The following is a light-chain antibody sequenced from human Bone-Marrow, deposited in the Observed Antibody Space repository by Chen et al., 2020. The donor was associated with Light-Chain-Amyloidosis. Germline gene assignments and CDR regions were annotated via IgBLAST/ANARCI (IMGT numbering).Light chain of an antibody. CDR2: DDR. CDR3: QVWDTTNDHVV. J-gene: IGLJ3*02. CDR1: SSNIGFKS. V-gene: IGLV3-21*02. Sequence: VLTQPPSASGTPGQRVTISCSGASSNIGFKSVHWYQQRPGQAPVLVVHDDRDRPSGIPERFAGSNSGDTATLTISRVEAGDEADYYCQVWDTTNDHVVFGGGTKLTVL.